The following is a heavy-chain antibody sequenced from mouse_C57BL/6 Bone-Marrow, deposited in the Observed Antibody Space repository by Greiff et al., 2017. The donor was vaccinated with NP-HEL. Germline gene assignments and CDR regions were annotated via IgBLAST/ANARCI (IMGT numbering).Heavy chain of an antibody. J-gene: IGHJ2*01. CDR3: ARRGSSGSY. CDR2: IYPRSGNT. V-gene: IGHV1-81*01. Sequence: VQLQQPGAELVKPGASVKLSCKASGYTFTSYGISWVKQRTGQGLEWIGEIYPRSGNTYYNEKFKGKATLTADKSSSTAYMELRSLTSEDSAVYFCARRGSSGSYWGQGTTLTVSS. CDR1: GYTFTSYG. D-gene: IGHD3-2*02.